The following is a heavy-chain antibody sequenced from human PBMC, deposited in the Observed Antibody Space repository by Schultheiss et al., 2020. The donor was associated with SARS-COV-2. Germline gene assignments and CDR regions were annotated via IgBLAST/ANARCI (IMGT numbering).Heavy chain of an antibody. CDR1: GYTFTGYY. J-gene: IGHJ4*02. CDR3: ARDIAVAGTDY. Sequence: ASVKVSCKASGYTFTGYYMHWVRQAPGQGLEWMGWINPNSGGTNYAQELQGRVTMTTDTYTSTAYLELRSLRSDDTAVYYCARDIAVAGTDYWGQGTLVTVSS. V-gene: IGHV1-2*02. D-gene: IGHD6-19*01. CDR2: INPNSGGT.